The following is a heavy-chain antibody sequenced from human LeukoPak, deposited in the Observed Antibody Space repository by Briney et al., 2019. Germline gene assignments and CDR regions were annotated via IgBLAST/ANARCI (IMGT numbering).Heavy chain of an antibody. CDR3: ARQSGYYGTY. J-gene: IGHJ4*02. D-gene: IGHD3-10*01. CDR1: GGSFSGYY. CDR2: INHSGST. Sequence: SETLSLTCAVYGGSFSGYYWSWIRQPPGKGLEWIGEINHSGSTNYNPSLKSRVTISVDTSKNQFSLKLSSVTAADTAVYYCARQSGYYGTYWGQGTLVTVSS. V-gene: IGHV4-34*01.